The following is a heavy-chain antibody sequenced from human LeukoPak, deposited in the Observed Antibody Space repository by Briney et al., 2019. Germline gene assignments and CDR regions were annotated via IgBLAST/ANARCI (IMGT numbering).Heavy chain of an antibody. V-gene: IGHV3-23*01. CDR2: ISGSGGST. J-gene: IGHJ4*02. CDR3: AKDSLVGGWLVGYPFDS. Sequence: GGSLRLSCAASGFTFSSYAMSWVRQAPGKGLEWVSAISGSGGSTYYAASVKGRFTISRDNSKNTLFLQMNSLRAEDTAVYYCAKDSLVGGWLVGYPFDSWGQGTLVTVSS. D-gene: IGHD6-19*01. CDR1: GFTFSSYA.